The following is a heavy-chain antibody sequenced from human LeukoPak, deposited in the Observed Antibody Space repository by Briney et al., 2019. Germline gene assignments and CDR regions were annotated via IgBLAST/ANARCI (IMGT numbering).Heavy chain of an antibody. J-gene: IGHJ4*02. Sequence: PGGSLRLSCAASGFTFSSYAMHWVRQAPGKGLEWVAVISYDGSSKYYADSVKGRFTISRDNSKNTLYLQMNSLRAEDTAVYYCARDSLPTLWGDILTGYCAYWGQGTLVTVSS. D-gene: IGHD3-9*01. V-gene: IGHV3-30*04. CDR2: ISYDGSSK. CDR1: GFTFSSYA. CDR3: ARDSLPTLWGDILTGYCAY.